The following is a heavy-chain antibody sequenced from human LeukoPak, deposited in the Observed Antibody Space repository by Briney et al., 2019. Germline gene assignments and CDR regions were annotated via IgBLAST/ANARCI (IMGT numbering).Heavy chain of an antibody. V-gene: IGHV4-59*08. CDR2: IYYSGNT. CDR1: GFSINDYY. Sequence: PSETLSLTCTVSGFSINDYYWNWIRQPPGKGLEWIGYIYYSGNTNYNPSLRSRVTMSEDTSKKQFSLKLSSVTAADTAVYYCARTKYYAAFDYWGQGILVTVSS. D-gene: IGHD2-2*01. J-gene: IGHJ4*02. CDR3: ARTKYYAAFDY.